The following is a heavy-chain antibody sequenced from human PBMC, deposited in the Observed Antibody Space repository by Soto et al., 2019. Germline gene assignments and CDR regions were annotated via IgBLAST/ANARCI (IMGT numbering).Heavy chain of an antibody. J-gene: IGHJ4*02. Sequence: QVQLVQSGAEVKKPGASVKVSCKTSGYSFSEFRMHWVRQAPGQGLEWMGWVNPINGNTNYAQDFQGRVTMTRDGSTKTVCMELSSLTSVDTSTVYCARENWHFDYWGQGTLITVSS. CDR3: ARENWHFDY. CDR1: GYSFSEFR. CDR2: VNPINGNT. V-gene: IGHV1-2*02.